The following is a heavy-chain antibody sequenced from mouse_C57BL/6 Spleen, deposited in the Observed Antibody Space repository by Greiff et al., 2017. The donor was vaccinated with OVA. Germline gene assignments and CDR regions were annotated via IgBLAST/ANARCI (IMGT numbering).Heavy chain of an antibody. CDR1: GYSFTGYY. Sequence: EVQLQESGPELVKPGASVKISCKASGYSFTGYYMNWVKQSPEKSLEWIGEINPSTGGTTYNQKFKAKATLTVDKSSSTAYMQLKSLTSEDSAVYYCARWGGNGAMDYWGQGTSVTVSS. V-gene: IGHV1-42*01. J-gene: IGHJ4*01. D-gene: IGHD1-1*02. CDR3: ARWGGNGAMDY. CDR2: INPSTGGT.